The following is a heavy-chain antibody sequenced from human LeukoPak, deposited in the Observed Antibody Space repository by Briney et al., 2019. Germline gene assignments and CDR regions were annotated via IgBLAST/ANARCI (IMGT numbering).Heavy chain of an antibody. J-gene: IGHJ4*02. Sequence: GASVKVSCTVSGYTLTELSMHWVRQAPGKGLEWMGGFDPEDGETIYAQKFQGRVTMTEDTSTDTAYMELSSLRSEDTAVYYCATDLGGLVVASHFDYWGQGTLVTVSS. CDR2: FDPEDGET. CDR3: ATDLGGLVVASHFDY. CDR1: GYTLTELS. V-gene: IGHV1-24*01. D-gene: IGHD2-15*01.